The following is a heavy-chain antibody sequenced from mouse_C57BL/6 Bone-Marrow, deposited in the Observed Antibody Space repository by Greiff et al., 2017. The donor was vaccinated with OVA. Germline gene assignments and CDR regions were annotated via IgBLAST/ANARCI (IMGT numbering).Heavy chain of an antibody. CDR3: ARDPLYDGPYVGFAY. CDR1: GFTFSSYA. D-gene: IGHD2-3*01. J-gene: IGHJ3*01. V-gene: IGHV5-4*01. Sequence: EVKLMESGGGLVKPGGSLKLSCAASGFTFSSYAMSWVRQTPEKRLEWVATISDGGSYTYYPDNVKGRFTISRDNAKNNLYLQMSHLKSEDTAMYYCARDPLYDGPYVGFAYWGQGTLVTVSA. CDR2: ISDGGSYT.